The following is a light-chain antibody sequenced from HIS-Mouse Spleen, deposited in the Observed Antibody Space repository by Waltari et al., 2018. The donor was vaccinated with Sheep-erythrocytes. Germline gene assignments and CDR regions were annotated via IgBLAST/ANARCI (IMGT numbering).Light chain of an antibody. J-gene: IGLJ2*01. CDR2: QDS. Sequence: SYELTQPPSVSVSPGQTASITCSGDKWGDQYACWYQQKPGQSPVLVIYQDSKRPSGIPERFSGSNSGNTATLTISGTQAMDEADYYCQAWDRSTVVFGGGTKLTVL. V-gene: IGLV3-1*01. CDR3: QAWDRSTVV. CDR1: KWGDQY.